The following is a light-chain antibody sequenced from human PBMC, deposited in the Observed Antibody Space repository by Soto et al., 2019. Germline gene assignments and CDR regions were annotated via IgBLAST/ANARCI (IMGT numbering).Light chain of an antibody. Sequence: DIVLTQSPDSLAVSLGEGATINCKSSQSVLYSSNNKNYLAWYQQKPGQPPKLLIYWASTRESGVPDRFSGSGSGTDFTLTISSLQAEDLAVYYCQQYYSTPFTFGPGTKVDI. J-gene: IGKJ3*01. V-gene: IGKV4-1*01. CDR1: QSVLYSSNNKNY. CDR2: WAS. CDR3: QQYYSTPFT.